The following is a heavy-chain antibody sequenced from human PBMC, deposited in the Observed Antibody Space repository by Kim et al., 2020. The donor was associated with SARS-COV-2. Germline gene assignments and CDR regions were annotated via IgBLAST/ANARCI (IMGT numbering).Heavy chain of an antibody. CDR2: INHSGST. J-gene: IGHJ4*02. Sequence: SETLSLTCAVYGGSFSGYYWSWIRQPPGKGLEWIGEINHSGSTNYNPYLKSRVTISVDTSKNQFSLKLSSVTAADTAVYYCARAEYSSSWEKWGQGTLVTVSS. CDR3: ARAEYSSSWEK. CDR1: GGSFSGYY. V-gene: IGHV4-34*01. D-gene: IGHD6-13*01.